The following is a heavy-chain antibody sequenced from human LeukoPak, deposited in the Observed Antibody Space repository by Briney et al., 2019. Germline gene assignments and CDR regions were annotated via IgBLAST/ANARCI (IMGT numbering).Heavy chain of an antibody. D-gene: IGHD5-18*01. J-gene: IGHJ4*02. V-gene: IGHV1-8*03. CDR2: MNPNSGNT. Sequence: GASVKVSCKASGYTFTSYDINWVRQATGQGLEWMGWMNPNSGNTGYAQKFQGRVTITRNTSISTAYMELSSLRSEDTALYYCARTAMVRTRDPSFDYWGQGTLVTVSS. CDR3: ARTAMVRTRDPSFDY. CDR1: GYTFTSYD.